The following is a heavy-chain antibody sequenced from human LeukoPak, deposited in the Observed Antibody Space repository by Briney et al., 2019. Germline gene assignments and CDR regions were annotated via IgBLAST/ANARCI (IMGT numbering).Heavy chain of an antibody. V-gene: IGHV1-2*02. D-gene: IGHD2-15*01. CDR1: GYTFTGYY. CDR2: INPNSGGT. J-gene: IGHJ4*02. CDR3: ARECSGGSCYDY. Sequence: ASVTVSCKASGYTFTGYYMHWVRQAPGQGLEWMGWINPNSGGTNYAQKFQGRVTMTRDTSISTAYMELSRLRSDDTAVYYCARECSGGSCYDYWGQGTLVTVSS.